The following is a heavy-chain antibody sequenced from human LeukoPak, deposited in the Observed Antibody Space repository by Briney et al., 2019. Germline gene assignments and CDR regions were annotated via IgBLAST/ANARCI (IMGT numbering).Heavy chain of an antibody. V-gene: IGHV3-53*04. D-gene: IGHD4-17*01. CDR3: ARGMTNPFDY. Sequence: PGGSLRLSCAASGFTVSTNYMSWVRQAPGKGLEWVSVIYSGGSTYYADSEKGRFTISRHNSENTLYLQMNSLRAEDTAVYYCARGMTNPFDYWGQGTLVTVSS. CDR2: IYSGGST. J-gene: IGHJ4*02. CDR1: GFTVSTNY.